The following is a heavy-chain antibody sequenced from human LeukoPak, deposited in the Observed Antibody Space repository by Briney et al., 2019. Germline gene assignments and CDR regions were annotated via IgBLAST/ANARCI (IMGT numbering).Heavy chain of an antibody. Sequence: GGSLRLSCAASGFTFSSYGMHRVRQAPGKGLEWVAVIWYDGSNEYCADSVKGRFTISRDNSKNTLYLQMNSLRAEDTAVYYCARDHEWGRAYFDYWGQGTLVTVSS. CDR1: GFTFSSYG. J-gene: IGHJ4*02. CDR2: IWYDGSNE. CDR3: ARDHEWGRAYFDY. D-gene: IGHD1-26*01. V-gene: IGHV3-33*01.